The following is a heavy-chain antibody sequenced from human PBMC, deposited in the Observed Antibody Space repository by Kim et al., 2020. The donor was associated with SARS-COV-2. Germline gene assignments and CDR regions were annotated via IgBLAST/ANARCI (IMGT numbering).Heavy chain of an antibody. D-gene: IGHD3-22*01. J-gene: IGHJ6*02. CDR3: ARHSSSRPSGDYYWGAMDV. V-gene: IGHV1-69*13. CDR1: RDTFRKYA. Sequence: SVKVSCKASRDTFRKYAISWMRQAPGQGLEWMAGILPMFGLENYAPNFQHRVTISADDSTSTAYLELRSLGSDDTAIYYCARHSSSRPSGDYYWGAMDVWGQGTTVTVSS. CDR2: ILPMFGLE.